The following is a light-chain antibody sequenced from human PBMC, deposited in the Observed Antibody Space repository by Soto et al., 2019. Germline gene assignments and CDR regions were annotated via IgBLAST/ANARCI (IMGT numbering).Light chain of an antibody. J-gene: IGKJ2*01. CDR3: QQYDSSPYT. CDR2: KAS. CDR1: QSISSW. Sequence: DIQMTQSPSTLSASVGDRVTITCRASQSISSWLAWYQQKPGKAPKLLIYKASSLESGVPSRFSGSGSGTEFTLTISSLQPDDFATYYCQQYDSSPYTLGQRTKLEIK. V-gene: IGKV1-5*03.